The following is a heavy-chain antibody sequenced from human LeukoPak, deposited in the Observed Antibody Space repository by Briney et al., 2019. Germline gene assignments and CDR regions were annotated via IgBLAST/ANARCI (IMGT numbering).Heavy chain of an antibody. Sequence: ASVKVSCKASGYTFTGYYMHWVRQAPGQGLEWMGWINPNSGGTNYAQKFQGRVTMTRDTSISTAYMELSRLRSDDTAVYYCARRYSYGYVFDYWGQGTLVTVSS. V-gene: IGHV1-2*02. CDR1: GYTFTGYY. CDR3: ARRYSYGYVFDY. CDR2: INPNSGGT. D-gene: IGHD5-18*01. J-gene: IGHJ4*02.